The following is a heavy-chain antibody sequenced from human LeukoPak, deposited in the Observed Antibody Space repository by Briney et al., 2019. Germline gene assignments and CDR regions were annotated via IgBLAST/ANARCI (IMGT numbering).Heavy chain of an antibody. CDR2: ISSSGSTI. V-gene: IGHV3-48*03. J-gene: IGHJ3*02. Sequence: EGSLRLSCAASGFTFSSYEMNWVRQAPGKGLEWVSYISSSGSTIYYADSVKGRFTISRDNAKNSLYLQMNSLRAEDTAVYYCARCYDTNGVWGGLSDIWGQGTMVTVSS. CDR1: GFTFSSYE. CDR3: ARCYDTNGVWGGLSDI. D-gene: IGHD2-8*01.